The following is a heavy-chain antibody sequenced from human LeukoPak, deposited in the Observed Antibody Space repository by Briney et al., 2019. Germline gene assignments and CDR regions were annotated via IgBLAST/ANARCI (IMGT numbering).Heavy chain of an antibody. D-gene: IGHD3-16*01. V-gene: IGHV1-46*01. CDR2: INPSGGST. J-gene: IGHJ4*02. CDR3: ARTLGVFSRLDY. CDR1: GYTFTGYY. Sequence: GASVKVSCKASGYTFTGYYMHWVRQAPGQGLEWMGIINPSGGSTSYAQKFQGRVTMTRDMSTSTVYMELSSLRSEDTAVYYCARTLGVFSRLDYWGQGTLVTVSS.